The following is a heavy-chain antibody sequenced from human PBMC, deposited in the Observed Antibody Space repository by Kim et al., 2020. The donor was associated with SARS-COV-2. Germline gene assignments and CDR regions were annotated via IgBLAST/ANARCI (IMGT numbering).Heavy chain of an antibody. CDR3: ARRSLPKGIYDFWSGNRPETSNFDY. V-gene: IGHV4-31*03. CDR1: GGSISSGGYY. J-gene: IGHJ4*02. Sequence: SETLSLTCTVSGGSISSGGYYWSWIRQHPGKGLEWIGYIYYSGSTYYNPSLKSRVTISVDTSKNQFSLKLSSVTAADTAVYYCARRSLPKGIYDFWSGNRPETSNFDYWGQGTLVTVSS. CDR2: IYYSGST. D-gene: IGHD3-3*01.